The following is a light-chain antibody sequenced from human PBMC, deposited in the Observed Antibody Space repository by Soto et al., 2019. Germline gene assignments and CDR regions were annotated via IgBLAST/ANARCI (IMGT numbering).Light chain of an antibody. V-gene: IGLV2-14*01. CDR1: SSDVGGSNY. CDR3: SSYTSSSTLV. J-gene: IGLJ2*01. Sequence: QPVLTQPASVSGSPGQSITISCTGTSSDVGGSNYVSWYQQHPGKAPQIMIYDVSNRPSGVSNRFSGSKSGNTASLTISGLQAEDEADYYCSSYTSSSTLVFGGGTKLTVL. CDR2: DVS.